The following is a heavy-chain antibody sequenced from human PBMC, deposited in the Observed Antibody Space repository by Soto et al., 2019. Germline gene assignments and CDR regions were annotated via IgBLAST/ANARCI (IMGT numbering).Heavy chain of an antibody. CDR2: IYYSGNT. CDR3: ARDTAMAAFDY. D-gene: IGHD5-18*01. V-gene: IGHV4-30-4*01. J-gene: IGHJ4*02. Sequence: SETLSLTCTVSGGSISSGDYYWSWIRQPPGKGLEWIGYIYYSGNTYYNPSLKSRVTISVDTSKNQFSLKLSSVTAADTAVYYCARDTAMAAFDYWGQGTLVTVSS. CDR1: GGSISSGDYY.